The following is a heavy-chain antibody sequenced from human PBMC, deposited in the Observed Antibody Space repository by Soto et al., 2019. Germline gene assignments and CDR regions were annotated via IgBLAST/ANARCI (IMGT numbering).Heavy chain of an antibody. J-gene: IGHJ6*02. CDR2: IIPIFGTA. CDR1: GGTFSSYA. D-gene: IGHD6-13*01. CDR3: ARERQQKSYYYYYGMDV. V-gene: IGHV1-69*13. Sequence: ASVKVSCKASGGTFSSYAISWVRQAPGQGLEWMGGIIPIFGTANYAQKFQGRVTITADESTSTAYMELSSLRSEDTAVYYCARERQQKSYYYYYGMDVWGQGTTVTVSS.